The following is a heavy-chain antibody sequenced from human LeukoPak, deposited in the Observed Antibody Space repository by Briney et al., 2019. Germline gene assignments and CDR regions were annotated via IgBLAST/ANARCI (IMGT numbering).Heavy chain of an antibody. CDR1: GGSISSGSYY. D-gene: IGHD6-13*01. V-gene: IGHV4-39*07. CDR2: IYHSGST. CDR3: AREGQQLDADY. Sequence: SETLSLTCTVSGGSISSGSYYWSWIRQPAGKGLEWIGSIYHSGSTYYNPSLKSRVTISVDTSKNQFSLKLSSVTAADTAVYYCAREGQQLDADYWGQGTLVTVSS. J-gene: IGHJ4*02.